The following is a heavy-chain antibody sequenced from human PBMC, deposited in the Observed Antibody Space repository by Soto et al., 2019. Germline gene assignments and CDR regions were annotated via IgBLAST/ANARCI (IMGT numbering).Heavy chain of an antibody. CDR2: ITPFSGDV. D-gene: IGHD1-26*01. CDR3: AGGGAGSGPFTWELPDH. CDR1: GNTFTYRY. V-gene: IGHV1-45*02. J-gene: IGHJ4*02. Sequence: QMQLVQSGAEVKKTGSSVTVSCKALGNTFTYRYLHWFRQAPGKPLEWLGWITPFSGDVHYAQKFQERVTITRDRSINTAYMQMSSLRSEDTAMYFCAGGGAGSGPFTWELPDHWGQGTLVTVSS.